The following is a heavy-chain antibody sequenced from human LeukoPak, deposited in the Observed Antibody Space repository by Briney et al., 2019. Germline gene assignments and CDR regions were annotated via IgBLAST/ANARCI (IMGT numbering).Heavy chain of an antibody. CDR1: GGSISSYY. CDR2: IYTSGSN. Sequence: SETLSLTCTVSGGSISSYYWSWIRQPPGKGLEWIGYIYTSGSNNYNPSLKSRVTISVDTSKNQFSLKLSSVTAADTAVYYCARDFIAAAGINWFDPWGQGTLVTVSS. J-gene: IGHJ5*02. V-gene: IGHV4-4*09. CDR3: ARDFIAAAGINWFDP. D-gene: IGHD6-13*01.